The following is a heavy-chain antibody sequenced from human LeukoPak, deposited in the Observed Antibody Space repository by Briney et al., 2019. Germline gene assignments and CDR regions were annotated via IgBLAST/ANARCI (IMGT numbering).Heavy chain of an antibody. D-gene: IGHD3-10*01. V-gene: IGHV3-23*01. J-gene: IGHJ4*02. CDR2: ISGSGGST. Sequence: PGGSLRLSCAASGFTFSSYAMSWVRQAPGKGLEWVSAISGSGGSTYYADSVKGRFTISRDNSKNTLYLQMNSLRAEDTAVYYCAKDSLLLRFGELWVDYWGQGTLVTVSS. CDR1: GFTFSSYA. CDR3: AKDSLLLRFGELWVDY.